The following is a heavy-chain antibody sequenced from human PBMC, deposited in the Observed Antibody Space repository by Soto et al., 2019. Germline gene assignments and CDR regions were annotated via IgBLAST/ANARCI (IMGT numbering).Heavy chain of an antibody. D-gene: IGHD5-12*01. CDR1: GFTFDDYA. Sequence: EVQLVESGGGLVQPGRSLRLSCAASGFTFDDYAMHWVRQAPGKGLEWVSGISWNSGSIGYADSVKGRFTISRDNAKNSLYLQMSSLRAEDTALYYCAKAGGGYLELDYWGQGTLVRVSS. CDR2: ISWNSGSI. J-gene: IGHJ4*02. V-gene: IGHV3-9*01. CDR3: AKAGGGYLELDY.